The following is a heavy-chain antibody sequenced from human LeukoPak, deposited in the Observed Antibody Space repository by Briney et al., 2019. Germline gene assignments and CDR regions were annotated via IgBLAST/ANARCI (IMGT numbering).Heavy chain of an antibody. CDR3: ARRVYGTSQYY. CDR2: INHSGST. J-gene: IGHJ4*02. CDR1: GGSISSSNW. Sequence: SGTLSLTCAVSGGSISSSNWWSWVRQPPGKGLEWIGEINHSGSTNYNPSLKSRVTISVDTSKNQFSLKLSSVTATDTALYYCARRVYGTSQYYWGQGTLVTVSS. V-gene: IGHV4-4*02. D-gene: IGHD5/OR15-5a*01.